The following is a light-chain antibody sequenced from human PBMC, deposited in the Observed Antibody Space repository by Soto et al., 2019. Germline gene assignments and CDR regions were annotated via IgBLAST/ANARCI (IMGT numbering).Light chain of an antibody. CDR2: DAS. V-gene: IGKV1-13*02. CDR3: QQSDSHPLT. CDR1: QGISSA. Sequence: AIQVTQSPSSLSASVGDRVIITCRASQGISSALVWYQQKPGKAPKLLIYDASSLESGVPSRFSGSGYGTDFTLTISSLQPEDFATYYCQQSDSHPLTFGGGTKVDMK. J-gene: IGKJ4*01.